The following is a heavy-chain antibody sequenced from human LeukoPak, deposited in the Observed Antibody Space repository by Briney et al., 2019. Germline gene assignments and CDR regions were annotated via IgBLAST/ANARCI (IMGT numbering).Heavy chain of an antibody. V-gene: IGHV3-48*01. Sequence: GGSLRLSCEASGFTFSNYGMNWVRQAPGKGLEWVSYIRPNDGTTHYADSVKGRFTISRDNSKNTLYLQMNSLRAEDTAVYYCATAVYSGYDFGYWGQGTLVTVSS. J-gene: IGHJ4*02. CDR1: GFTFSNYG. CDR3: ATAVYSGYDFGY. CDR2: IRPNDGTT. D-gene: IGHD5-12*01.